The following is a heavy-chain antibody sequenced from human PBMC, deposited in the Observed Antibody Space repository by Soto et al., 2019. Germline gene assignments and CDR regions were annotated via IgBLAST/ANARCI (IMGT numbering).Heavy chain of an antibody. CDR3: AGLRGYAGSPIDY. D-gene: IGHD2-15*01. CDR1: GGSIISGY. V-gene: IGHV4-59*01. CDR2: ISYSGNT. J-gene: IGHJ4*02. Sequence: PSETLSLTCTGAGGSIISGYWSWIRQPPGKGLEWIGYISYSGNTNYNPSLKSRVTMSVDTPKNQFSLRLSSVTTADTAVYYCAGLRGYAGSPIDYWGQGTLVTVSS.